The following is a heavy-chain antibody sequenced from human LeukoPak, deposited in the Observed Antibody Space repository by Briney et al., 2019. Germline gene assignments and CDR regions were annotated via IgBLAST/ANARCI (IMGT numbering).Heavy chain of an antibody. CDR3: ARGRIAAAGTLVY. V-gene: IGHV1-8*02. Sequence: ASVKVSCKASGYTFTGYYMHWVRQAPGQGLEWMGWMNPNSGNTGYAQKFQGRVTMTRNTSISTAYMELSSLRSEDTAVYYCARGRIAAAGTLVYWGQGTLVTVSS. D-gene: IGHD6-13*01. CDR1: GYTFTGYY. CDR2: MNPNSGNT. J-gene: IGHJ4*02.